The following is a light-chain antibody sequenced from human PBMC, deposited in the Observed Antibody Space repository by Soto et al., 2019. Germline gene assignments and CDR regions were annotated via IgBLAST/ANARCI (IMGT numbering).Light chain of an antibody. CDR2: DAS. Sequence: DIQMTQSPSTLSASVGDRVTITCRASQSIGTWLAWYQQRPGKAPNLLISDASGLESGVPSRFSGSGSGTEFTLTISSLQPDAFATYYCQQYDSYSPWSFGPGTKVEVK. CDR1: QSIGTW. CDR3: QQYDSYSPWS. V-gene: IGKV1-5*01. J-gene: IGKJ1*01.